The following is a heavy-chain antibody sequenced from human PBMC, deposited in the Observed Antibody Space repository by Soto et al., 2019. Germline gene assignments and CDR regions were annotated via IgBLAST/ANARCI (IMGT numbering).Heavy chain of an antibody. CDR2: IYYSGST. CDR3: ARLRFRGARIDY. J-gene: IGHJ4*02. V-gene: IGHV4-39*01. CDR1: GGSISSSSYY. D-gene: IGHD3-16*01. Sequence: SETLSLTCTVSGGSISSSSYYWGWIRQPPGKGLEWIGSIYYSGSTYYNPSLKSRVTISVDTSKNQFSLKLSSVTAADTAVYYCARLRFRGARIDYWGQGTLVTVSS.